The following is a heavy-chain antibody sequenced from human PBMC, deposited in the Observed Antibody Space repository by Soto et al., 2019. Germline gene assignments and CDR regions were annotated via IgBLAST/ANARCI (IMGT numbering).Heavy chain of an antibody. CDR1: GFSLSTSGVG. CDR3: AHSRPPRLLDY. J-gene: IGHJ4*02. Sequence: QITLKESGPXLVKPTQTLTLTCTFSGFSLSTSGVGVGWIRQPPGKALEWLALIYWDDDKRYSSSLNSRLTITKDTSKIQVVLTMTNMDPVDTATYYCAHSRPPRLLDYWGQGTLVTVSS. V-gene: IGHV2-5*02. CDR2: IYWDDDK. D-gene: IGHD6-6*01.